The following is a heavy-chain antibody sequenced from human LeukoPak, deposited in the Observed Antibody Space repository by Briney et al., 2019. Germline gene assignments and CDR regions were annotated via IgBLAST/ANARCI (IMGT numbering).Heavy chain of an antibody. CDR3: AKDLQSESAHFDC. CDR1: GFTFSRYG. J-gene: IGHJ4*02. Sequence: GGSLRLSCAPSGFTFSRYGMHWVRQAPRKGLEWVAVISYNGSNKYYAHSVKGRFTISRDNSKNTLYLQMNSLRAQDTAVYYCAKDLQSESAHFDCWGQGTLVTVSS. V-gene: IGHV3-30*18. CDR2: ISYNGSNK.